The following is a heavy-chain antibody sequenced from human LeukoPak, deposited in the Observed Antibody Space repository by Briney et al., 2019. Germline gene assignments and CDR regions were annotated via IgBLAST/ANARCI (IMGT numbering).Heavy chain of an antibody. Sequence: PGRSLRLSCAASGFTFSSYGMHWVHQAPGKGLEWVAVIWYDGSNKYYADSVKGRFTISRDNSKNTLYLQMNSLRAEDTAVYYCARDARPRSGYDISYYYGMDVWGQGTTVTVSS. D-gene: IGHD3-9*01. CDR1: GFTFSSYG. CDR3: ARDARPRSGYDISYYYGMDV. CDR2: IWYDGSNK. J-gene: IGHJ6*02. V-gene: IGHV3-33*01.